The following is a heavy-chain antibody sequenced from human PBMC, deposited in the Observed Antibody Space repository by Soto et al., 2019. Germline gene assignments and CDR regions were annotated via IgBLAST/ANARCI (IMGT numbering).Heavy chain of an antibody. CDR3: ARDPDITGNARAFDY. Sequence: LSPTLSLTCAISGDNVSRNSAAWNWIRQSPSRGLEWLGRTYYRSKWYNDYAVSVKSRISINPDTSKNQLSLQLNTVTPEDTAVYYCARDPDITGNARAFDYWVQGTLVTVSS. CDR2: TYYRSKWYN. CDR1: GDNVSRNSAA. V-gene: IGHV6-1*01. D-gene: IGHD1-20*01. J-gene: IGHJ4*02.